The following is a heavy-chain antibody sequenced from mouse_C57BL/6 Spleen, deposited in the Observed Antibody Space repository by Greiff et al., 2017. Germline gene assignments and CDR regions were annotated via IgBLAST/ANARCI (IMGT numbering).Heavy chain of an antibody. J-gene: IGHJ4*01. V-gene: IGHV1-72*01. CDR2: IDPNSGGT. D-gene: IGHD1-1*01. CDR3: ARNYGSSYGYAMDY. CDR1: GYTFTSYW. Sequence: QVHVKQSGAELVKPGASVKLSCKASGYTFTSYWMHWVKQRPGRGLEWIGRIDPNSGGTKYNEKFTSKATLTVDKPSSTAYMQLSSLTSEDSAVYYCARNYGSSYGYAMDYWGQGTSVTVSS.